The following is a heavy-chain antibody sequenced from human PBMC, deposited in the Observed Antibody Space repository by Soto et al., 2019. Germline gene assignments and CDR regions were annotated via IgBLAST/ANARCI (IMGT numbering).Heavy chain of an antibody. Sequence: EVQLLESGGGLVQPGGSLRLSCAAAGFTFSSYGMTWVRQAPGKGLEWVSFSSDTGAGTYYADSVKGRFNISRDNSKNTLYLQMASLRADDPAVYYWAKDSRAGGNYGVDPDFWGQGALVSVSS. CDR3: AKDSRAGGNYGVDPDF. J-gene: IGHJ4*02. CDR1: GFTFSSYG. V-gene: IGHV3-23*01. CDR2: SSDTGAGT. D-gene: IGHD1-7*01.